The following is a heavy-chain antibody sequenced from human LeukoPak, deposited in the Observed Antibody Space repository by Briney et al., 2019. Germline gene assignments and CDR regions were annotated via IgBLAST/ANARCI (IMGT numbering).Heavy chain of an antibody. CDR3: ASPCVAFWSGYSYHFDY. CDR1: GGSISSSSYY. V-gene: IGHV4-39*01. J-gene: IGHJ4*02. CDR2: IYYSGST. Sequence: PSETLSLTCTVSGGSISSSSYYWGWIRQPPGKGLEWIGSIYYSGSTYYNPSLKSRVTISVDTSKNQFSLKLSSVTAADTAVYYCASPCVAFWSGYSYHFDYWGQGTLVTVSS. D-gene: IGHD3-3*01.